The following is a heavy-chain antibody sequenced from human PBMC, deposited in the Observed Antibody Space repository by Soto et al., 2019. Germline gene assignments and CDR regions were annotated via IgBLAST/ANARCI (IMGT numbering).Heavy chain of an antibody. Sequence: SETLSLTCTVSGGSISNYYWSWIRQPPGKGLEWIGYIYYSGSTNYNPSLKSRVTISVDTSKNQFSLKLSSVTAADTAVDYCARAGAATLSDYWGQGTLVTVSS. CDR3: ARAGAATLSDY. J-gene: IGHJ4*02. V-gene: IGHV4-59*01. CDR1: GGSISNYY. D-gene: IGHD2-15*01. CDR2: IYYSGST.